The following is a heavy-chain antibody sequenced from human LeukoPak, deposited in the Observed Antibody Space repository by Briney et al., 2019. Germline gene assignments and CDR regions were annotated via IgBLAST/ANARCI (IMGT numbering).Heavy chain of an antibody. CDR3: ARVRSVDDTSGTALDS. Sequence: PSQTLSLTCTVPGDSISSGTHFWSWIRQHPGTGLEWIGYINYSGSTYYNPSLKGRVTISLDTSKNQFSLKLRSVTAADTAVYHCARVRSVDDTSGTALDSWGQGTLVTVSS. J-gene: IGHJ4*02. CDR1: GDSISSGTHF. V-gene: IGHV4-31*03. CDR2: INYSGST. D-gene: IGHD3-22*01.